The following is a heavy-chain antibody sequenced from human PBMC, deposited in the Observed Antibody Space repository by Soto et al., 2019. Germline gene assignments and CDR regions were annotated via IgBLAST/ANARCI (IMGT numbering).Heavy chain of an antibody. V-gene: IGHV3-30*04. Sequence: QVQLVESGGGVVQPGRSLRLSCAASGFTFGSFAMHWVRQAPGKGLERVALVSDEGGTKYYADSVTGRFTISRDNSKNTLYLEMNSLRPEDTAVYYGYSSGWWGQGTLVTVSS. D-gene: IGHD6-19*01. J-gene: IGHJ4*02. CDR3: YSSGW. CDR2: VSDEGGTK. CDR1: GFTFGSFA.